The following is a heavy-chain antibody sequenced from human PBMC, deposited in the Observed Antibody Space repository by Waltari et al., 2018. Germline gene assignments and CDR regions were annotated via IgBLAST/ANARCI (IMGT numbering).Heavy chain of an antibody. CDR3: ARDRTQQLVLGEENYYYMDV. CDR1: GGSFSGYY. J-gene: IGHJ6*03. Sequence: QVQLQQWGAGLLKPSETLSLTCAVYGGSFSGYYWSWIRQPPGKGLEWIGEINHRGRNNYNPSLKSRVTISVETSKNQFSLKLSSGTAADTAVYYCARDRTQQLVLGEENYYYMDVWGKGTTVTVSS. D-gene: IGHD6-13*01. CDR2: INHRGRN. V-gene: IGHV4-34*01.